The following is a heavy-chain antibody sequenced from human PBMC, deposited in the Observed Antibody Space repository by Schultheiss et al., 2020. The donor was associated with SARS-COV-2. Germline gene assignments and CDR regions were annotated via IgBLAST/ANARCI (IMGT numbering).Heavy chain of an antibody. V-gene: IGHV4-31*01. Sequence: SETLSLTCAVSGGSISRSNWWSWIRQHPGKGLEWIGYIYYSGSTYYNPSLKSLVTISVDTSKNQFSLKLSSVTAADTAVYYCARVGETTYYGNYYYGMDVWGQGTTVTVSS. CDR1: GGSISRSNW. CDR3: ARVGETTYYGNYYYGMDV. D-gene: IGHD3-10*01. CDR2: IYYSGST. J-gene: IGHJ6*02.